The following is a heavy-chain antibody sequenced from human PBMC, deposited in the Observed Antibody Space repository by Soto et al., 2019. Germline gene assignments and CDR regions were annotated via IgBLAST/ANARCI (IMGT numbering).Heavy chain of an antibody. CDR1: GFTFSTYW. V-gene: IGHV3-74*01. CDR2: INGDGSTT. D-gene: IGHD2-2*01. Sequence: EVQLVESGGGLLQPGGSLRLSCAASGFTFSTYWMHWVRQAPGKGLVWVSYINGDGSTTGYADSVKGRFTISRDNAKNMLYLQMNSLRAEDTAVYYCARGGWCSGHSCPFDYWGQGTLVPVSS. CDR3: ARGGWCSGHSCPFDY. J-gene: IGHJ4*02.